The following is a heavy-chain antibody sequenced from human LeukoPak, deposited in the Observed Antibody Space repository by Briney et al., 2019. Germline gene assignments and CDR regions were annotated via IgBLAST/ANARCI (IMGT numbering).Heavy chain of an antibody. CDR2: INPNSGGT. D-gene: IGHD3-22*01. CDR1: GYTFTGYY. V-gene: IGHV1-2*02. Sequence: GESLKISCKASGYTFTGYYMHWVRQAPGQGLEWMGWINPNSGGTNYAQKFQGRVTMTRDTSISTAYMELSRLRSDDTAVYYCASTDYYDFYFDYWAQGTLVTVSS. CDR3: ASTDYYDFYFDY. J-gene: IGHJ4*02.